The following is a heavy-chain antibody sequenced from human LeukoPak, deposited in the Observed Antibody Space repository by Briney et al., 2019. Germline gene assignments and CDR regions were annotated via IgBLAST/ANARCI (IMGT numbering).Heavy chain of an antibody. CDR3: ARSGPNYDILTGYPMKHYYYYGMDV. J-gene: IGHJ6*02. CDR2: INHSGST. CDR1: GGSFSGYY. V-gene: IGHV4-34*01. Sequence: SETLSLTCAVYGGSFSGYYWSWIRQPPGKGLEWIGEINHSGSTNYNPSLKSRVTISVDTSKNRFSLKLSSVTAADTAVYYCARSGPNYDILTGYPMKHYYYYGMDVWGQGTTVTVSS. D-gene: IGHD3-9*01.